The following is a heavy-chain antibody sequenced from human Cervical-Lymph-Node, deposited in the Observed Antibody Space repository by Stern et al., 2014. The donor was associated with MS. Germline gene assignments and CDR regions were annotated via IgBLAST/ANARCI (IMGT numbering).Heavy chain of an antibody. CDR3: ARSVWNDIYHYYSMDV. V-gene: IGHV4-61*02. CDR1: GGSISSGSYY. Sequence: QVQLQESGPGLVKPSQTLSLTCSVSGGSISSGSYYWGWIRQPAGGGMEWIGRIYTSGDTNYNPSLKSRVTISGDTSKTQFSLRVSSVTAADTAVYYCARSVWNDIYHYYSMDVWGQGTTVTVSS. D-gene: IGHD1-1*01. J-gene: IGHJ6*02. CDR2: IYTSGDT.